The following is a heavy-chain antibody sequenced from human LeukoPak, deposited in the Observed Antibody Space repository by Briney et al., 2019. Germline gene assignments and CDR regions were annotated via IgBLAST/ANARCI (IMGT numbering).Heavy chain of an antibody. D-gene: IGHD1-1*01. CDR3: ARHSPLERPFYFDY. J-gene: IGHJ4*02. CDR2: IYYSGST. CDR1: GDSISSYY. Sequence: SETLSLTCTVSGDSISSYYWSWIRQPPGKGLEWLGYIYYSGSTNYNPSLKSRVTISVDTSKNQFSLKLSSVTAADTAVYYCARHSPLERPFYFDYWGQGILVTVSS. V-gene: IGHV4-59*08.